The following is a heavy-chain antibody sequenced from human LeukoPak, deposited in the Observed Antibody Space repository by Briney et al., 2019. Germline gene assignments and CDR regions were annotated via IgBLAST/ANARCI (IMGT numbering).Heavy chain of an antibody. V-gene: IGHV1-69*04. J-gene: IGHJ5*02. CDR1: GGTFSSYA. D-gene: IGHD2-2*01. Sequence: ASVKVSCKASGGTFSSYAIRWVRQAPGQGLEWMGRIIPILGIANYAQKFQGRVTITADKSTSTAYMELSSLRSEDTAVYYCARVYCSSTSCFNWFDPWGQGTLVTVSS. CDR3: ARVYCSSTSCFNWFDP. CDR2: IIPILGIA.